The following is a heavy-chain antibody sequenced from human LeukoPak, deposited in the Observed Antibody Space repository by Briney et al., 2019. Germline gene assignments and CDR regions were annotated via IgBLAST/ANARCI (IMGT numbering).Heavy chain of an antibody. CDR3: ARGAGRGGYYFDY. CDR2: ISGSSSSTI. Sequence: GGSLRLSCAAAGFTLSRYSMNWVRRAPGKGLEWVSYISGSSSSTIYYADSVKGRFTISRDNAKNSLYLQMNSLRDEDTAVYYCARGAGRGGYYFDYWGQGTLVSVSS. CDR1: GFTLSRYS. J-gene: IGHJ4*02. V-gene: IGHV3-48*02. D-gene: IGHD6-13*01.